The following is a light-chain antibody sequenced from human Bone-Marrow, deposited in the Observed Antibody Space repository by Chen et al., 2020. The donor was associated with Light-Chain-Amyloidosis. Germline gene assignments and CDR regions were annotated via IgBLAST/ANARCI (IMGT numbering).Light chain of an antibody. CDR3: QSADSSGTYEVI. CDR2: RDT. J-gene: IGLJ2*01. Sequence: SYELTQPPSVSVSPGHTARITCSGDDLPTKYAYWYQQKPGQAPVLVIHRDTERPSGISERSSGSSSGTTATLTISGVQAEDEADYHCQSADSSGTYEVIFGGGTKLTVL. V-gene: IGLV3-25*03. CDR1: DLPTKY.